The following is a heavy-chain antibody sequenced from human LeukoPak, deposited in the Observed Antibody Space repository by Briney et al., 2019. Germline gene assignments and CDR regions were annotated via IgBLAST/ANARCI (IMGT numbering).Heavy chain of an antibody. D-gene: IGHD5-12*01. Sequence: SETLSLTCAVSGGSISSGGYSWSWIRQPPGKGLEWIGYIYHSGSTCYNPSLKSRVTISVDRSKNQFSLKLSSVTAADTAVYYCARVSGYTLADYRGQGTLVTVSS. CDR2: IYHSGST. J-gene: IGHJ4*02. V-gene: IGHV4-30-2*01. CDR1: GGSISSGGYS. CDR3: ARVSGYTLADY.